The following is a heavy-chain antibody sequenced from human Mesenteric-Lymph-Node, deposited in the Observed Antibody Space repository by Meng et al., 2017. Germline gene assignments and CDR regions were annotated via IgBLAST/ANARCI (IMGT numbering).Heavy chain of an antibody. J-gene: IGHJ4*02. Sequence: GSLRLSCTVSGGSISSYYWSWIRQPPGKGLEWIGYIYYSGSTNYNPSLKSRVTISVDTSKNQFSLKLSSVTAADTAVYYCAREYPGCGGDCSYFDYWGQGTLVTVSS. CDR3: AREYPGCGGDCSYFDY. D-gene: IGHD2-21*02. CDR1: GGSISSYY. CDR2: IYYSGST. V-gene: IGHV4-59*01.